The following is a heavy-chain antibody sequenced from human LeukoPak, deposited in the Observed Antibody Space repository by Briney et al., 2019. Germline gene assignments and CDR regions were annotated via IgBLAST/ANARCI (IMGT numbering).Heavy chain of an antibody. D-gene: IGHD2-2*01. Sequence: GGSLRLSCAASGLTFAGYGMSWVRQAPGKGLEWVSTISASGDNTYYAGSVKGRFTISRDNSKNTLYLQMGSLRAEDTAVYYCAKRFCSATRCFHFDYWGQGTLVTVSS. CDR2: ISASGDNT. J-gene: IGHJ4*02. V-gene: IGHV3-23*01. CDR1: GLTFAGYG. CDR3: AKRFCSATRCFHFDY.